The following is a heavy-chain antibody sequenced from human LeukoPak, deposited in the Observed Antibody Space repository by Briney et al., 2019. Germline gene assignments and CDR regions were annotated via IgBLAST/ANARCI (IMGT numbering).Heavy chain of an antibody. Sequence: ASETLSLTCAVYGGSFSGYYWSWIRQPPGKGLEWIGEIDHSGSTNYNPSLKSRVTISVDTSKNQLSLKLSSVTAADTAVYYCARGRNTMVRGVISSSSLYYYSYYMDVWGKGTTVTVSS. J-gene: IGHJ6*03. CDR1: GGSFSGYY. V-gene: IGHV4-34*01. CDR3: ARGRNTMVRGVISSSSLYYYSYYMDV. CDR2: IDHSGST. D-gene: IGHD3-10*01.